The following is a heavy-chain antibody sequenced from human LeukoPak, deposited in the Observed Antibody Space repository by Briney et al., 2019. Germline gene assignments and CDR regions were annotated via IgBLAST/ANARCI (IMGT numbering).Heavy chain of an antibody. CDR2: IYYSGST. CDR3: ARQPHNYYFDC. J-gene: IGHJ4*02. CDR1: GGSISSGDYY. V-gene: IGHV4-30-4*01. Sequence: SETLSLTCTVSGGSISSGDYYWSWLRQPPGKGLEWIGYIYYSGSTYYNPSLKSRVMISVDTSKNQFSLKLSSVTAADTAVYYCARQPHNYYFDCWGQGTLVTVSS.